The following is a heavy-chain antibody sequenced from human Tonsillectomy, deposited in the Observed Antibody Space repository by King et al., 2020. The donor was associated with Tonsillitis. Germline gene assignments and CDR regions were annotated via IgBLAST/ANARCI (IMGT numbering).Heavy chain of an antibody. Sequence: GGGVGLPGGSVRLSCAASGVILSSFAMSWVRQAPGKGLEWVSASSGGGGGPDYADAVQGRFTISRDNAKNTLYLHRNSRRAEDTAVYYCAKDPRVLGGRYFDYWGQGTLVPVSS. CDR3: AKDPRVLGGRYFDY. CDR1: GVILSSFA. CDR2: SSGGGGGP. V-gene: IGHV3-23*01. J-gene: IGHJ4*02. D-gene: IGHD3-16*01.